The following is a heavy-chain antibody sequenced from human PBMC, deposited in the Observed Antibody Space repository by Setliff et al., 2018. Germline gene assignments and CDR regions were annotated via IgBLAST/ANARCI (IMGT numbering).Heavy chain of an antibody. CDR2: IYYSGST. CDR3: ARGAILARGVQNGMDV. V-gene: IGHV4-39*07. Sequence: KTSETLSLTCTVSGVSISSTSYYWDWIRQSLGKGLEWIGAIYYSGSTYYNPSLKSRVSMSLNTSRNQFSLKLSSVTAADTAVYYCARGAILARGVQNGMDVWGQGTTVTVSS. CDR1: GVSISSTSYY. J-gene: IGHJ6*02. D-gene: IGHD3-10*01.